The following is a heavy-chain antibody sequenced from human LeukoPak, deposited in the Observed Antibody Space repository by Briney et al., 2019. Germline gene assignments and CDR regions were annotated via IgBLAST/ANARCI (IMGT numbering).Heavy chain of an antibody. CDR3: ARSKITMVRGVFTNWFDP. CDR2: ISAYNGST. CDR1: GYTFTSYG. D-gene: IGHD3-10*01. V-gene: IGHV1-18*01. Sequence: ASVNVSCKASGYTFTSYGISWVRQAPGQGLEWMGWISAYNGSTNYAQKLQGRVTMTTDTSTSTAYMELRSLRSDDTAVYYCARSKITMVRGVFTNWFDPWGQGTLVTVSS. J-gene: IGHJ5*02.